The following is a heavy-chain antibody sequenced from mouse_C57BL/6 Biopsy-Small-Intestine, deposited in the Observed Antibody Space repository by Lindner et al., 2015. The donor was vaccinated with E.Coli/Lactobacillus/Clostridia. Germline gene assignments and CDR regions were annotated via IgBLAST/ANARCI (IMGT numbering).Heavy chain of an antibody. D-gene: IGHD2-10*02. CDR1: GYTLTELS. CDR3: ATLVWFEEEIMGKQNWFDP. V-gene: IGHV1-18*01. CDR2: FDPEDGET. Sequence: SVKVSCKVSGYTLTELSMHWVRQAPAKGLEWMGGFDPEDGETIYAQKFQGRVTMTEDTSTDTAYMELSSLRSEDTAVYYCATLVWFEEEIMGKQNWFDPWGQGTLVTVSS. J-gene: IGHJ4*01.